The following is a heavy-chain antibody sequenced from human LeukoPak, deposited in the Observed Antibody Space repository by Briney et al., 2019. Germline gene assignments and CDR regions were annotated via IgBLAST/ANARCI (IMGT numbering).Heavy chain of an antibody. CDR2: IKSKPDGGTT. V-gene: IGHV3-15*07. D-gene: IGHD3-22*01. J-gene: IGHJ4*02. CDR1: GFTFSNAW. Sequence: GGSLRLSCAASGFTFSNAWMNWVRQAPGKGLEWVGRIKSKPDGGTTDYAARVKGRFTISRDDSKNTLYLQMNSLKTEDTAVYYCTSETNYYDSSGYYSPFDYWGQGTLVTVSS. CDR3: TSETNYYDSSGYYSPFDY.